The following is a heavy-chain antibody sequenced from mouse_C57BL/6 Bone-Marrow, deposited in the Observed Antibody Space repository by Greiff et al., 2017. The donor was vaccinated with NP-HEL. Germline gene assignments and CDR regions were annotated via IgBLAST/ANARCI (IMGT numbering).Heavy chain of an antibody. J-gene: IGHJ1*03. V-gene: IGHV14-2*01. CDR1: GFNIQDYY. D-gene: IGHD1-1*01. CDR3: ARPYYYGSSYYWYFDV. Sequence: EVQLQQSGAELVKPGASVKLSCTASGFNIQDYYMHWVKQRTEQGLEWIVRIDPEDGETKYAPKFQGKATITADTSSNTAYLQLSSLTAEDTAVYYGARPYYYGSSYYWYFDVWGTGTTVTVSS. CDR2: IDPEDGET.